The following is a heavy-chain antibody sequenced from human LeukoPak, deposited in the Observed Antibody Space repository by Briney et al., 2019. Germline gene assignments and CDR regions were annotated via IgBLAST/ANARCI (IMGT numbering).Heavy chain of an antibody. J-gene: IGHJ3*02. CDR1: GGPISSYY. CDR2: IYYSGST. D-gene: IGHD6-6*01. CDR3: AREYSSSSGRRAFDI. V-gene: IGHV4-59*08. Sequence: SETLSLTCTVSGGPISSYYWNWIRQPPGKGLEWIGYIYYSGSTNYNPSLKSRVTILVDTSKNQLSLRLSSVTAADTAVYYCAREYSSSSGRRAFDIWGKGKMVTVSS.